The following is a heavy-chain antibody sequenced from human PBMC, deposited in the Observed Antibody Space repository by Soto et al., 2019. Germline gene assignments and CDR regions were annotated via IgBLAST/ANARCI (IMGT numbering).Heavy chain of an antibody. V-gene: IGHV1-8*01. CDR2: MNPNSGNT. CDR1: GYTFATYD. Sequence: QVQLVQSGAEVKTPGASVKVSCKASGYTFATYDINWVRQAPGQGLEWMGWMNPNSGNTGYAQKFQGRLTMTRDTALSVAHMELSSLRNEDPAVYYCARSAGYNFNWLDSWGQGTLVTVSA. J-gene: IGHJ5*01. CDR3: ARSAGYNFNWLDS. D-gene: IGHD1-20*01.